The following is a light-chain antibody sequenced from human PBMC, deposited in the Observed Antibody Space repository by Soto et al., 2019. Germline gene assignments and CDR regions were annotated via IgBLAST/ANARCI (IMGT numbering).Light chain of an antibody. CDR2: GAS. CDR1: QSVSNNY. CDR3: QQYGSSGT. J-gene: IGKJ1*01. Sequence: EIVLTQSPGPLSLSPGERATLSCRASQSVSNNYLAWYQQQPGQAPRLLIYGASNTATGIPDRFSGSGSGTDFTITISRLEPEDFAVYYCQQYGSSGTFGQGPKVEIK. V-gene: IGKV3-20*01.